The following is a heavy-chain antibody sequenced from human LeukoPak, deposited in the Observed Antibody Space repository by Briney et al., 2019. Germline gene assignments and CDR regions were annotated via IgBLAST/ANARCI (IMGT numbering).Heavy chain of an antibody. CDR1: GYTFTSYF. Sequence: GASVKVSCKASGYTFTSYFIHWVRQAPGQGLEWMGRINPNSGGTNYAHKFQGRVTMTRDTSISTVYMELSSLTSDDTAVYFCARELDLSVDYWGQGTLVIVSS. D-gene: IGHD3/OR15-3a*01. V-gene: IGHV1-2*07. CDR3: ARELDLSVDY. CDR2: INPNSGGT. J-gene: IGHJ4*02.